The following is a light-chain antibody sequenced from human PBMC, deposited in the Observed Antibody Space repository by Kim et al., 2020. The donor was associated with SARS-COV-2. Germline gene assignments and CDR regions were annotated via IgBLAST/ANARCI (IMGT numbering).Light chain of an antibody. Sequence: VSPGQTASITCSGDKLGDEYACWYQQKPGQSPVLVIYQDSKRTSGIPERFSGSNSGNTATLTISGTQAMDEADYYCQAWDSSTAVFGTGTKVTVL. J-gene: IGLJ1*01. CDR1: KLGDEY. CDR3: QAWDSSTAV. CDR2: QDS. V-gene: IGLV3-1*01.